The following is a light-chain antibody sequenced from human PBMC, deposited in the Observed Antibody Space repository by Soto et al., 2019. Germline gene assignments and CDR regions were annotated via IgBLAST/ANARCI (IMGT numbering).Light chain of an antibody. Sequence: EIVLTQSPVTLSLSPGEGATLSCWASQSIRNSLAWYQQKPGQAPRLLIYDASNRATGIPARFSGSGSGTDFTLTISSLEPEDFAVYYCQQRSNWWTFGQGTKVDIK. V-gene: IGKV3-11*01. CDR2: DAS. J-gene: IGKJ1*01. CDR1: QSIRNS. CDR3: QQRSNWWT.